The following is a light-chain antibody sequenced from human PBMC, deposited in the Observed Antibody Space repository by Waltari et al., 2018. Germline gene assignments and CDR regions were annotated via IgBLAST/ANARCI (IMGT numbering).Light chain of an antibody. V-gene: IGKV3-20*01. CDR1: QTISTAF. CDR3: QQYGSSRLT. J-gene: IGKJ4*01. CDR2: GTS. Sequence: EIVLTQSPGTLSLSPGERATLSCRASQTISTAFLGWYQQRPGQAPRLLSYGTSTRATGIADRFSGSGSGTDFTLTISRLEPEDFAVYYCQQYGSSRLTFGGGTKVEFK.